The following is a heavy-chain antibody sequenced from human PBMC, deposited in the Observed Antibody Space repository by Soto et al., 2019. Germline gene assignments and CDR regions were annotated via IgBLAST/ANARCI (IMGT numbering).Heavy chain of an antibody. CDR2: VYYTGST. J-gene: IGHJ4*02. CDR1: GGSINNHY. Sequence: QVHLQESGPGLVKPSETLSLTCSVSGGSINNHYWSWIRQPPGKGLEWIGYVYYTGSTNYNPSLKSRVTMSVDTSKNQFSLNLTSLTAADTAIYYCARGNWYSEYWGQGTLVTVSS. V-gene: IGHV4-59*11. CDR3: ARGNWYSEY. D-gene: IGHD1-20*01.